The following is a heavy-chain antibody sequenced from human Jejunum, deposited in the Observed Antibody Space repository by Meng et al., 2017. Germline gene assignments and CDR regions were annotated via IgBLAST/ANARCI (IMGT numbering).Heavy chain of an antibody. J-gene: IGHJ5*02. CDR1: GGSISNNNW. CDR3: ARDLLDPNIAATGWFDP. D-gene: IGHD2/OR15-2a*01. CDR2: ISHTGRI. V-gene: IGHV4-4*02. Sequence: QVHLQGSAPGPVQPSGNLSLTCAVSGGSISNNNWWSWVRQPPGTALEWIGEISHTGRINYNPSLKSRVTMSLDKSKNQFSLDLTSVTGADTAVYYCARDLLDPNIAATGWFDPWGQGTLVTVSS.